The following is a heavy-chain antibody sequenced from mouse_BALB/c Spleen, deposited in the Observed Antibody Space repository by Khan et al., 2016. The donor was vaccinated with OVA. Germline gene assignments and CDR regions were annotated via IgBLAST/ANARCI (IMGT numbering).Heavy chain of an antibody. CDR2: ISSGGSYP. V-gene: IGHV5-6*01. J-gene: IGHJ4*01. CDR1: GFTFSSFG. D-gene: IGHD2-12*01. CDR3: ARQYSHSTMDY. Sequence: EVQLQESGGALVKPGGSLKLSCTAAGFTFSSFGMSWVRQTPDKRLEWVATISSGGSYPYYPDSVKGRFTLSRDNAKNTLYLQLSSLRSEDTAMCYCARQYSHSTMDYWGQGTSVTVSS.